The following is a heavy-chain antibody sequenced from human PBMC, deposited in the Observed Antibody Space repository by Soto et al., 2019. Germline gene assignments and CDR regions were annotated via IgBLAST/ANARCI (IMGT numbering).Heavy chain of an antibody. CDR3: ARVISAARYQLLRNWFDP. CDR2: IIPIFGTA. D-gene: IGHD2-2*01. Sequence: ASVKVSCKASGGTFSSYAISWVRQAPGQGLEWMGGIIPIFGTANYAQKFQGRVTITADKSTSTAYMELSSLRSEDTAVYYCARVISAARYQLLRNWFDPWGQGTLVTVSS. J-gene: IGHJ5*02. CDR1: GGTFSSYA. V-gene: IGHV1-69*06.